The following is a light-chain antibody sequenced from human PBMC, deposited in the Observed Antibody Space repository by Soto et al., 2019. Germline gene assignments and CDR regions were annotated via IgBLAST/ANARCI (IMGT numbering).Light chain of an antibody. Sequence: EIVMTQSPAMLSVSPGERATLSCRASQNVNNRLAWYQQKAGQPPRLLIYGASTRATGIPARFSGSGSGTEFTLTISGLQSEDFAVYYCQHFNSWPLLFGQGTKVEIK. CDR1: QNVNNR. CDR2: GAS. J-gene: IGKJ1*01. CDR3: QHFNSWPLL. V-gene: IGKV3-15*01.